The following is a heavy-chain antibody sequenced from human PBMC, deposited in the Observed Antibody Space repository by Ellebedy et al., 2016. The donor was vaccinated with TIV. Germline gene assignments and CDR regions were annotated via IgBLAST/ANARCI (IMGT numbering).Heavy chain of an antibody. D-gene: IGHD6-13*01. Sequence: GGSLRLSCSASGFTFSSYAMHWVRQAPGKGLEYGSGISSNGGSTYYADSVKGRFTISRDNSKNTLYLQMSSLRTEDTAVYYCVKDAPESSWYVDYWGQGTLVTVSS. CDR2: ISSNGGST. V-gene: IGHV3-64D*06. CDR1: GFTFSSYA. CDR3: VKDAPESSWYVDY. J-gene: IGHJ4*02.